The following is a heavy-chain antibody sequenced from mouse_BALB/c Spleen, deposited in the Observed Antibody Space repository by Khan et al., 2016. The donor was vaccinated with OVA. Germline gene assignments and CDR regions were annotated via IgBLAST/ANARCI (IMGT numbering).Heavy chain of an antibody. V-gene: IGHV3-2*02. CDR3: AGGRAY. CDR2: ITYSGRT. CDR1: GYSITSDYA. D-gene: IGHD3-3*01. J-gene: IGHJ3*01. Sequence: EVQLQESGPGLVKPSQSLSLTCTVTGYSITSDYAWNWIRQFPGNKLEWMGYITYSGRTSYTPSLKSRISITRDTSKNQFILQLNSVTTEDTATYYCAGGRAYWGQATLVTVSA.